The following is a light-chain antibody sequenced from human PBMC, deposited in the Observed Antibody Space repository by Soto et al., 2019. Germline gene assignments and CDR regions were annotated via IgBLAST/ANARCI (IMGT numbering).Light chain of an antibody. CDR2: DGS. Sequence: DIQMTQSPSSLSASVGDRVTITCQASQDITNYLNWYQQKPGKAPRLLVFDGSNLDTGVPSRFSGGGSGTHFSITISSLHPEDIATYYCQQFDSLPITFGHGTRLEI. CDR1: QDITNY. V-gene: IGKV1-33*01. CDR3: QQFDSLPIT. J-gene: IGKJ5*01.